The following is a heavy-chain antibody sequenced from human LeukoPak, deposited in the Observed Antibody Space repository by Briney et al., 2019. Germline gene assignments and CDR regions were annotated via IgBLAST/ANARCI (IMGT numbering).Heavy chain of an antibody. V-gene: IGHV1-2*06. CDR1: GYTFTGYY. J-gene: IGHJ4*02. CDR2: INPNSGGT. Sequence: VASVKVSCKASGYTFTGYYMHWVRQAPGQGLEWMGRINPNSGGTNYAQKFQGRVTMTRDTSISTAYMELSRLRSDDTAVYYCARVRSHFLRTTDYWGQGTLVTVSS. D-gene: IGHD1-7*01. CDR3: ARVRSHFLRTTDY.